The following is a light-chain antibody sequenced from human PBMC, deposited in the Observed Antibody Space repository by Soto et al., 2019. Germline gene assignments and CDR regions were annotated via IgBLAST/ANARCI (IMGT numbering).Light chain of an antibody. V-gene: IGKV1-8*01. Sequence: AIRMTQSPSSLSASTGDRVTITCRASQGISSYLAWYQQKPGKAPKLLIYAASTLHSGVPSRFNGSGSGTDFTLTISCLQSEDFATYYCQQYYSYLRTFAQGTKGENK. CDR3: QQYYSYLRT. CDR2: AAS. J-gene: IGKJ1*01. CDR1: QGISSY.